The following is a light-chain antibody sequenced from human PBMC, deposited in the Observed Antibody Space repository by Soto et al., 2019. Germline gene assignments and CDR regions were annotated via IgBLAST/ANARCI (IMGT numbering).Light chain of an antibody. CDR2: AAS. V-gene: IGKV1-27*01. Sequence: DVQMTQSPSSLSASVGDRVTITCRASQGIAPYLAWFQQKPGKVPKLLIYAASTLQSGVPSRISGSGSGTEVTLTISSLQPEDVATYYCQKYNSAPLTFGGGTKVEI. CDR1: QGIAPY. J-gene: IGKJ4*01. CDR3: QKYNSAPLT.